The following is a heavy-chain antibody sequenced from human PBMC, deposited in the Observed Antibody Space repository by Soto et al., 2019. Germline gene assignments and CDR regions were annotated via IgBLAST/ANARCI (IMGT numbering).Heavy chain of an antibody. CDR2: ISSSGRTI. D-gene: IGHD6-13*01. Sequence: QVQLVESGGGLVKPGGSLRLSCAASGFTFRDYYMSWIRQAPGRGLEWVSYISSSGRTIYYADSVQGRFTSSRDNAKKSLYLQMNSLRADDPAVYYCARNSEQFDYWGQGTLVTVSS. CDR1: GFTFRDYY. CDR3: ARNSEQFDY. J-gene: IGHJ4*02. V-gene: IGHV3-11*01.